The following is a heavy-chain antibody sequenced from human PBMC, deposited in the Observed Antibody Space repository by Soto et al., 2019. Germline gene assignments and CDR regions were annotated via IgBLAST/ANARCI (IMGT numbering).Heavy chain of an antibody. CDR3: ARDSYYDILTGYSRNAFDI. D-gene: IGHD3-9*01. J-gene: IGHJ3*02. Sequence: GASVKVSRKTSGYTFTGHYMHWVRQAPGQGLEWMGWINPNSGGTNYAQKFQGRVTLTRDTSINTAYLDLSRLRSDDTAVYYCARDSYYDILTGYSRNAFDIWGQGTMVTVSS. CDR2: INPNSGGT. V-gene: IGHV1-2*02. CDR1: GYTFTGHY.